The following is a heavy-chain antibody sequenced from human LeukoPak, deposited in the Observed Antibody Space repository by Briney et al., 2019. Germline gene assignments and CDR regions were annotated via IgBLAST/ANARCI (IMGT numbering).Heavy chain of an antibody. CDR2: ISSSGRTK. Sequence: GGSLRLSCAASGFTFSSHEMTWVRQAPGKGLEWVSYISSSGRTKYYADSVKGRFTISRDNAKNSLYLQMNSLRAEDTAIYYCARGGTGYDLFDYWGQGTLVTVSS. J-gene: IGHJ4*02. D-gene: IGHD5-12*01. CDR1: GFTFSSHE. V-gene: IGHV3-48*03. CDR3: ARGGTGYDLFDY.